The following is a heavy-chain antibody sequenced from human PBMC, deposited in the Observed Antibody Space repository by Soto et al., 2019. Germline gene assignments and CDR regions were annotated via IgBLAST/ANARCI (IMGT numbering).Heavy chain of an antibody. CDR2: LYWDDDK. D-gene: IGHD3-16*01. Sequence: SGPTLVNPTQTLTVTCTFSGFSLTATGVGAGWIRQPPGKALQWRALLYWDDDKPYTPALRNRLTIANYPSKNQTVLLMNNEDPADTGTYYCAHRFLVVEGPPPGNNWFDPWGQGTLVTVSS. CDR1: GFSLTATGVG. CDR3: AHRFLVVEGPPPGNNWFDP. J-gene: IGHJ5*02. V-gene: IGHV2-5*02.